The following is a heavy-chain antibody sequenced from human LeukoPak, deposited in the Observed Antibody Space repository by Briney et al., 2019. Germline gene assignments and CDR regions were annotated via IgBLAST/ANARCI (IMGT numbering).Heavy chain of an antibody. CDR2: ISWNSGTI. CDR3: AKAGTTGNNWFDP. CDR1: GCTFDDYA. Sequence: PGRSLRLSCAVSGCTFDDYAMHWVRQAPGKGLEWVSGISWNSGTIGYADSVKGRFTISRDNAKNSLYLQMNSLRGEDTALYYCAKAGTTGNNWFDPWGQGTLVTVSS. D-gene: IGHD1-7*01. V-gene: IGHV3-9*01. J-gene: IGHJ5*02.